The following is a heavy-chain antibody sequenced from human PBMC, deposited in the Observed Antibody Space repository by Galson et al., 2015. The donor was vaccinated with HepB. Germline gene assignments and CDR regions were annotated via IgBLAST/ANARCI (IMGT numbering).Heavy chain of an antibody. J-gene: IGHJ6*02. CDR2: ISYDGSNK. Sequence: SLRLSCAASGFTFSSYGMHWVRQAPGKGLEWVAVISYDGSNKYYADSVKGRFTISRDNSKNTLYLQMNSLRAEDTAVYYCAKDLYSSSWYVYYGMDVWGQGTTVTVSS. CDR3: AKDLYSSSWYVYYGMDV. CDR1: GFTFSSYG. V-gene: IGHV3-30*18. D-gene: IGHD6-13*01.